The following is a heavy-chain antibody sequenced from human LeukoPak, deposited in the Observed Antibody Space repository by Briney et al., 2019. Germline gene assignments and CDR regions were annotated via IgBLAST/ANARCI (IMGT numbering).Heavy chain of an antibody. J-gene: IGHJ5*02. D-gene: IGHD6-19*01. Sequence: SETLSLTCAVYGGSFSGYYWSWIRQPPGKGLEWIGEINHSGSTNYNPSLKSRVTISVDTSKNQFPLKLTSVTAADTAVYYCARSQARLGWFDPWGQGALVTVSS. V-gene: IGHV4-34*01. CDR3: ARSQARLGWFDP. CDR1: GGSFSGYY. CDR2: INHSGST.